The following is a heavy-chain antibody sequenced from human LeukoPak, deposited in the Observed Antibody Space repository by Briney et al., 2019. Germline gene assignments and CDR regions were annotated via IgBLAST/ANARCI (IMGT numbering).Heavy chain of an antibody. V-gene: IGHV3-30*02. D-gene: IGHD1-1*01. CDR2: IRYDGSNK. CDR1: GFTFSSYG. Sequence: GGSLRLSCAASGFTFSSYGMHWVRQAPGKGLEWVAFIRYDGSNKYYADSVKGRFTISRDNSKNTLYLQMNSLRAEDTAVYYCATLGTTAYYYYGMDVWGQGTTVTVSS. J-gene: IGHJ6*02. CDR3: ATLGTTAYYYYGMDV.